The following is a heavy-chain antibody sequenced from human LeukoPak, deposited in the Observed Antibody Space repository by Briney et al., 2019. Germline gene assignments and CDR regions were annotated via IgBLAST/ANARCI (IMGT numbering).Heavy chain of an antibody. Sequence: GGSLRLSCAASGFTFSSYGMHWVRQAPGKGLEWVSYISGGGSTIYSADSVKGRFTISRDNTKNSLFLQMNSLRAEDTSLYYCARVNGVDAFDIWGQGTMVTVSS. CDR3: ARVNGVDAFDI. CDR2: ISGGGSTI. J-gene: IGHJ3*02. V-gene: IGHV3-48*04. CDR1: GFTFSSYG. D-gene: IGHD2-8*01.